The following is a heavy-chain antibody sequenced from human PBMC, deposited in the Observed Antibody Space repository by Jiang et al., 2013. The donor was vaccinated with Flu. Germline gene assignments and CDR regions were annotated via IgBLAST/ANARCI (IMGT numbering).Heavy chain of an antibody. CDR3: VRDYNWAFDS. V-gene: IGHV6-1*01. J-gene: IGHJ4*02. CDR1: GDSVSSDSGA. Sequence: QTLSLTCAISGDSVSSDSGAWNWIRQSPSRGLEWLGRTYYRSKWYNEYSVSMQGRITINPDTSKNQLSLQLDSATPEDTAIYYCVRDYNWAFDSWGQGTLVTVSS. CDR2: TYYRSKWYN. D-gene: IGHD1-1*01.